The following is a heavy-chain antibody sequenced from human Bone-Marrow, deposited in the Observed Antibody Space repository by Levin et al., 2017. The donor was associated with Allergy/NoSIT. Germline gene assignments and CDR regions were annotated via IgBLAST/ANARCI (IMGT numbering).Heavy chain of an antibody. V-gene: IGHV3-48*01. J-gene: IGHJ4*02. Sequence: PGGSLRLSCAASGFTFSSYAMTWVRQAPGKGLEWLSYFNSNTGILQYADSVKGRFTISSDNDKNSLYLQMNSLKVEDTAVYYCTRVGLGGDWFDYWGRGTLVTVSS. CDR3: TRVGLGGDWFDY. CDR2: FNSNTGIL. CDR1: GFTFSSYA. D-gene: IGHD2-21*02.